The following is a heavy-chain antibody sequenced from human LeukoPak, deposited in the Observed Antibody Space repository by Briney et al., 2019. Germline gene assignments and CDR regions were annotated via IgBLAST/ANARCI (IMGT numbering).Heavy chain of an antibody. CDR2: ISGRGATT. CDR3: AGSRGSPAFDI. J-gene: IGHJ3*02. Sequence: GGSLRLSCSASGFSFSNFAMNWVRQAPGKGLEWVAGISGRGATTFYADSVKGRFTISRDNSKYSLFLQMDNLGAEDTAVYYCAGSRGSPAFDIWGQGTMVTVSS. V-gene: IGHV3-23*01. D-gene: IGHD3-10*01. CDR1: GFSFSNFA.